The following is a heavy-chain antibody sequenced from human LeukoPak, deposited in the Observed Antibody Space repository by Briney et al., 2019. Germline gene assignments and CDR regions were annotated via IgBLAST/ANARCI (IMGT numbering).Heavy chain of an antibody. CDR2: ISYDGSNK. Sequence: GGSLRLSCAASGLTFSNYVMHWVRQAPGKGLEWVAVISYDGSNKYYADSVKGRFTISRDNSKNTLFLQMNSLRAEDTAVYYCAKDKYYYGSGGYWDYYYGMDVWGQGTTVTVSS. J-gene: IGHJ6*02. V-gene: IGHV3-30*18. CDR1: GLTFSNYV. CDR3: AKDKYYYGSGGYWDYYYGMDV. D-gene: IGHD3-10*01.